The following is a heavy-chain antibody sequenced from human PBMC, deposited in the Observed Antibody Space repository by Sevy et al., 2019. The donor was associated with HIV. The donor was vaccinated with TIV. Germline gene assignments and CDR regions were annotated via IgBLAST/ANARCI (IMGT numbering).Heavy chain of an antibody. D-gene: IGHD3-22*01. V-gene: IGHV5-51*01. CDR3: ATSGSGYFDSSGYYIY. J-gene: IGHJ4*02. CDR2: IYPEYSET. CDR1: GYSFTSHW. Sequence: GESLKISCQGSGYSFTSHWIGWVRHMPGEGLGWVWIIYPEYSETRYSPSFQGQVTFWADKSTSTAYLQWSSLKASDTAMYYCATSGSGYFDSSGYYIYWGQGTLVTVSS.